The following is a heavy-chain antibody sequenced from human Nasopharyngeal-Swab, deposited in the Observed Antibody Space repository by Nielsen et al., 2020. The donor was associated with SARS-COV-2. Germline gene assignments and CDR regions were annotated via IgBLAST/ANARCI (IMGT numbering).Heavy chain of an antibody. V-gene: IGHV3-30-3*01. Sequence: GESLKISCAASGFTFSSYAMHWVRQAPGKGLEWVAVISYDGSNKYYADSVKGRFTISRDNSKNTLYLQMNSLRAEDTAVYYCARGRATMVRGARGKPYYMDVWGKGTTVTVSS. D-gene: IGHD3-10*01. CDR1: GFTFSSYA. CDR2: ISYDGSNK. CDR3: ARGRATMVRGARGKPYYMDV. J-gene: IGHJ6*03.